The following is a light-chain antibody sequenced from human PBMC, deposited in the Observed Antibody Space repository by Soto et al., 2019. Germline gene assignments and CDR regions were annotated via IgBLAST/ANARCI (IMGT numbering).Light chain of an antibody. CDR3: QQYGSSGT. V-gene: IGKV3-20*01. J-gene: IGKJ1*01. CDR1: QSVSSN. CDR2: GAS. Sequence: IGLAPSRATLGVSPGDRAPLSCRASQSVSSNLAWYQQKPGQAPRLLIYGASNRATGIPDRFSGSGSGTDFTLTIIRLEPEDIAVYYCQQYGSSGTFGQGTKVDIK.